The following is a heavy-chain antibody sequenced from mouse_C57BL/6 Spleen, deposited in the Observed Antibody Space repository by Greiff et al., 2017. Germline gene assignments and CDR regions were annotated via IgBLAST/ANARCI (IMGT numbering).Heavy chain of an antibody. D-gene: IGHD2-2*01. J-gene: IGHJ3*01. V-gene: IGHV1-77*01. CDR2: IGPGSGST. CDR3: ARPVCYGYDGGFAY. CDR1: GYTFTDYY. Sequence: VQGVESGAELVKPGASVKISCKASGYTFTDYYINWVKQRPGQGLEWIGKIGPGSGSTYYNEKFKGKATLTADKSSSTAYMQLSSLTSEDAAVYFCARPVCYGYDGGFAYWGQGTLVTVSA.